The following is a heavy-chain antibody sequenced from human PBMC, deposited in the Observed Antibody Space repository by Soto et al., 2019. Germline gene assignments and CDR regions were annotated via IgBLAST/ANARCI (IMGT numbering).Heavy chain of an antibody. CDR2: IYYSGST. J-gene: IGHJ5*02. CDR1: GGSISSYY. D-gene: IGHD5-12*01. V-gene: IGHV4-59*01. CDR3: ARAATIDSYWFDP. Sequence: SETLSLTCTVSGGSISSYYWSWIRQPPGKGLEWIGYIYYSGSTNYNPSLKSRVTISVDTSKNQFSLKLSSVTAADTAVYYCARAATIDSYWFDPWGQGTLVTVSS.